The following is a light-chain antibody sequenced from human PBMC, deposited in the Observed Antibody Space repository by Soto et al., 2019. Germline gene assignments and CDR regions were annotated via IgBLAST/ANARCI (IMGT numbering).Light chain of an antibody. J-gene: IGKJ3*01. CDR1: RDIAES. CDR2: AAS. Sequence: DLQMTQSPSSLSVSIGGRVTISCQATRDIAESLSWYQHRPGKAPKLLIYAASNLETGVPSRFSGGGSATNFTFTITNLQPEDVATYYCQQFADLPFTFGPGTKVDIK. V-gene: IGKV1-33*01. CDR3: QQFADLPFT.